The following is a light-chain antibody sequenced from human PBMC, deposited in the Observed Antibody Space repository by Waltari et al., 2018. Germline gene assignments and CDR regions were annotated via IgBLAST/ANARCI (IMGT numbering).Light chain of an antibody. CDR2: AAS. Sequence: SFLSASVGDRVTITCRASQGISTFLAWYQQKPGKAPKVLIYAASTLQSGVPSRFSGSGSGTEFTLTISSLQPEDFATYYCQHLNSYPITFGQGTRLEIK. J-gene: IGKJ5*01. CDR3: QHLNSYPIT. V-gene: IGKV1-9*01. CDR1: QGISTF.